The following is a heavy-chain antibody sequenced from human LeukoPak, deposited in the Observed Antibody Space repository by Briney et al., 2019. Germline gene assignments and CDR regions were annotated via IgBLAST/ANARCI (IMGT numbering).Heavy chain of an antibody. CDR2: ISSSSSTI. V-gene: IGHV3-48*04. CDR1: GFTFSSYS. J-gene: IGHJ4*02. CDR3: ARDRFSGSYPLDY. D-gene: IGHD1-26*01. Sequence: GGSLRLSCAASGFTFSSYSMNWVRQAPGKGLEWVSYISSSSSTIYYADSVKGRFTISRDNAKNSLYLQMNSLRAEDTAVYYCARDRFSGSYPLDYWGQGTLVTVSS.